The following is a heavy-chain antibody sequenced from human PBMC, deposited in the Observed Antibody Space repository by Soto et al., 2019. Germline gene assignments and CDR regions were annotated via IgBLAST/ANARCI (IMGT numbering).Heavy chain of an antibody. D-gene: IGHD3-22*01. Sequence: EVQLLESGGGLVQPGGSLRLSCAASGFTFSSYAMSWVRQAPGKGLEWVSAISGSGGSTYYADSVKGRFTISRDNSKNTLYLQVNSLRAEDTAIYYCAKESYYYDSSGYEASNWFDPWGQGTLVTVSS. CDR2: ISGSGGST. CDR3: AKESYYYDSSGYEASNWFDP. CDR1: GFTFSSYA. J-gene: IGHJ5*02. V-gene: IGHV3-23*01.